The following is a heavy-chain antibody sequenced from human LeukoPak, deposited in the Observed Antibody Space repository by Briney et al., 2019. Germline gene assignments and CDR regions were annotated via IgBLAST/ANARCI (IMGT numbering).Heavy chain of an antibody. Sequence: SGPALVKPTQTLTLTCTFSGFSLSTSGMCVSWIRQPPGKALEWLARIDWDDDKYYSTSLKTRLTTSKDTSNNQVVLTMTNMDPVDTATYYCARISYYDSSGYSPCFDYWGQGTLVTVSS. J-gene: IGHJ4*02. D-gene: IGHD3-22*01. CDR2: IDWDDDK. CDR1: GFSLSTSGMC. CDR3: ARISYYDSSGYSPCFDY. V-gene: IGHV2-70*11.